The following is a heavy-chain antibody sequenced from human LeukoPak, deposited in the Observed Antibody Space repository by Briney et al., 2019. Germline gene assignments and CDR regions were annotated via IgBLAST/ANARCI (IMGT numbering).Heavy chain of an antibody. Sequence: ASVTVSCKASGYTFTNYHINWVRQATGQGLEWMGWMNPNNRDSGYAQKFQGRVTITRDTSISTSYMELRSLRSDGTAVYFCARTTSFTASGYDYWGQGTLVPVSA. D-gene: IGHD6-25*01. CDR1: GYTFTNYH. CDR2: MNPNNRDS. V-gene: IGHV1-8*03. J-gene: IGHJ4*02. CDR3: ARTTSFTASGYDY.